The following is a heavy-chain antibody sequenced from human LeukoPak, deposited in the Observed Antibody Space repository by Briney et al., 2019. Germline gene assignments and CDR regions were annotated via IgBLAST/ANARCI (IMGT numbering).Heavy chain of an antibody. Sequence: GGSLRLSCAASGFTFKDYTMNWVRQSPGKGLQWVSYVSFGSSYISYADSLKGRFTISRDDAKSSVYLEMTSLRTDDMAVYYCARASTEYAVTDGFDTWGPGTLVTDSS. CDR3: ARASTEYAVTDGFDT. CDR1: GFTFKDYT. CDR2: VSFGSSYI. V-gene: IGHV3-21*06. J-gene: IGHJ5*02. D-gene: IGHD4-17*01.